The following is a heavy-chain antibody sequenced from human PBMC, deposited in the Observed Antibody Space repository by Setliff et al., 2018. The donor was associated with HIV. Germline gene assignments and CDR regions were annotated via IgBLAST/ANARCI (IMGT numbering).Heavy chain of an antibody. D-gene: IGHD3-22*01. Sequence: SETLSLTCTVSGGSISSTSYYWGWIRQPPGTGLEWIGSISSSGNTYYNPSLKSRVTTSLDTSKDQFSLKLSSLTAADTAVYYCARDFSTYYSIDSWGQGTLVTVSS. CDR3: ARDFSTYYSIDS. V-gene: IGHV4-39*07. J-gene: IGHJ4*02. CDR1: GGSISSTSYY. CDR2: ISSSGNT.